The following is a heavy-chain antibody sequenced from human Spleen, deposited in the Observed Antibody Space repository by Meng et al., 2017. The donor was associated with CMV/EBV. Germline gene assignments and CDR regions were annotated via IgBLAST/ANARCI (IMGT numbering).Heavy chain of an antibody. CDR3: ARRQYYYGSGSYVY. D-gene: IGHD3-10*01. J-gene: IGHJ4*02. CDR2: ISGNSGTI. CDR1: GFAFSTYT. V-gene: IGHV3-48*04. Sequence: GGSLRLSCAASGFAFSTYTMNWVRQAPGKGLEWVSSISGNSGTIHYADSLKGRFTISRDNAKNSLYLQSNRLRGEDTAVYYCARRQYYYGSGSYVYWGQGTLVTVSS.